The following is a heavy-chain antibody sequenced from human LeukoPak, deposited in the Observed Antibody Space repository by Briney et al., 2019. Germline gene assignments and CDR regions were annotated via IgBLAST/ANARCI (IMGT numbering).Heavy chain of an antibody. CDR1: EYTFTDYY. CDR2: INPDGGFT. D-gene: IGHD4-23*01. V-gene: IGHV1-2*02. J-gene: IGHJ4*02. CDR3: ARDDYGGNSFDH. Sequence: GVSVKVSCTASEYTFTDYYIHWMRQAPGQGLEWMGWINPDGGFTSYAQKFQGRVTMNRDMSIGTAYMELSRLTSDDTAVYYCARDDYGGNSFDHWGQGALVIVSS.